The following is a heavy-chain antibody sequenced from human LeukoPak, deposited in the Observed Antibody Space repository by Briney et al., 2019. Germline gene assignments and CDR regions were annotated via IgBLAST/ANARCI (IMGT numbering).Heavy chain of an antibody. CDR3: ARDFNWAFDY. D-gene: IGHD3-16*01. V-gene: IGHV3-30-3*01. Sequence: PGRSLRLSCAASKFMFSAYNMHWVRQVPGKGLEWLAIISHDGNTGHYADSVKGRFTISRDNSEDTVDLQMNSLRADDTAVYYCARDFNWAFDYWGQGTLVTVSS. CDR2: ISHDGNTG. J-gene: IGHJ4*02. CDR1: KFMFSAYN.